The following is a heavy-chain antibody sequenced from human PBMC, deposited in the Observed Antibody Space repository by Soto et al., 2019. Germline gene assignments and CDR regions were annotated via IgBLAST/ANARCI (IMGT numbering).Heavy chain of an antibody. CDR3: ARDYYDSSGYHEYFQH. V-gene: IGHV4-59*01. D-gene: IGHD3-22*01. J-gene: IGHJ1*01. Sequence: PSETLSLTCTVSGGSINSYYWSWIRQPPGKGLEWIGYTYYSGSTNYNPSLKSRVTISVDTSKNQFSLKLSSVTAADTAVYYCARDYYDSSGYHEYFQHWGQGTLVTVSS. CDR1: GGSINSYY. CDR2: TYYSGST.